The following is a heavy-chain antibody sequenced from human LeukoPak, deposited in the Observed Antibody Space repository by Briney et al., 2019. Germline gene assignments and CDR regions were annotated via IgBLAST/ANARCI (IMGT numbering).Heavy chain of an antibody. CDR3: AKDRGRRWLQFFDAFDI. CDR2: ISGDGGST. CDR1: GFTFDDYA. V-gene: IGHV3-43*02. D-gene: IGHD5-24*01. Sequence: GGSLRLSCAASGFTFDDYAMHWVRQAPGKGLEWVSLISGDGGSTYYADSVKGRFTISRDNSKNSLYLQMNSLRTEDTALYYCAKDRGRRWLQFFDAFDIWGQGIMVTVSS. J-gene: IGHJ3*02.